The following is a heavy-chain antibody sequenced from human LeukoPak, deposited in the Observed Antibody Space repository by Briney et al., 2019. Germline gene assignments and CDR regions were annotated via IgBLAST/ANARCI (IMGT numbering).Heavy chain of an antibody. V-gene: IGHV1-18*01. CDR3: ARIGPTYYYDSSGYSERDY. D-gene: IGHD3-22*01. CDR1: GYTFTSYG. Sequence: ASVKVSFKASGYTFTSYGISWVRQAPGQGLEWMGWISAYNGNTNYAQKLQGRVTMTTDTSTSTAYMELRSLRSDDTAVYYCARIGPTYYYDSSGYSERDYWGQGTLVTVSS. CDR2: ISAYNGNT. J-gene: IGHJ4*02.